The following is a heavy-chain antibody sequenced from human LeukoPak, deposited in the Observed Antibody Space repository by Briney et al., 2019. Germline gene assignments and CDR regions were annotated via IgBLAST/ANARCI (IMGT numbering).Heavy chain of an antibody. CDR3: ARGRPTVVTLIAFDI. V-gene: IGHV4-61*08. Sequence: PSETLSLTCTVSGGSISSGGYYWSWIRQPPGKGLEWIGYIYYSGSTNYNPSLKSRVTISVDTSKNQFSLKLSSVTAADTAVYYCARGRPTVVTLIAFDIWGQGTMVTVSS. CDR2: IYYSGST. CDR1: GGSISSGGYY. J-gene: IGHJ3*02. D-gene: IGHD4-23*01.